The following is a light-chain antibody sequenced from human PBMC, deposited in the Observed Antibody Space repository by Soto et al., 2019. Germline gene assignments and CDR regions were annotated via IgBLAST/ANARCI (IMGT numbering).Light chain of an antibody. Sequence: DIQMTQSPSSLSASVGDRVTITCRASLGINNFLGWYQQKPGKVPRLLIYAASTFHSGVPSRFSGSGSGTDFTLTISSLQPEDVATYYCQRYNNAPFTFGPGTKVDIK. CDR2: AAS. CDR3: QRYNNAPFT. V-gene: IGKV1-27*01. J-gene: IGKJ3*01. CDR1: LGINNF.